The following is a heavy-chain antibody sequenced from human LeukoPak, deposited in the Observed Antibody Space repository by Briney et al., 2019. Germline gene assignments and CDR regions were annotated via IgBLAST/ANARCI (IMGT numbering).Heavy chain of an antibody. CDR2: ISWDGGTT. V-gene: IGHV3-43D*04. CDR1: GFDFDDYM. J-gene: IGHJ4*02. CDR3: ARGGYGGVFDY. D-gene: IGHD4-23*01. Sequence: PGGSLRLSCAASGFDFDDYMMHWGRQVPGKGLEWVSLISWDGGTTNYADSVKGRFTISRDNSKNSLYFLMNDLTAEDTAFYYCARGGYGGVFDYWGQGTLVTVSS.